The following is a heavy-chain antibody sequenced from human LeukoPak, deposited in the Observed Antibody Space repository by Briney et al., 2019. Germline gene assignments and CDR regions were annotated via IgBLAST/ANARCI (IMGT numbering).Heavy chain of an antibody. D-gene: IGHD3-3*01. Sequence: PSQTLSLTCTVSGGSISSGSYYWSWIRQPAGKGLEWIGRIYTSGSTNYNPSLKSRVTISVDTSKNQFSLKLSSVTAADTAVYYCARPREYYDLQHWGQGTLVTVSS. CDR2: IYTSGST. J-gene: IGHJ1*01. CDR3: ARPREYYDLQH. V-gene: IGHV4-61*02. CDR1: GGSISSGSYY.